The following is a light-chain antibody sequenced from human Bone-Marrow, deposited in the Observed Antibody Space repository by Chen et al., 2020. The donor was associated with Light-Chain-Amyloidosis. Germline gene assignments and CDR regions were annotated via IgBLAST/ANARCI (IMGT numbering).Light chain of an antibody. CDR1: SSDVGGYKY. CDR3: CSYAGSYSLRM. J-gene: IGLJ3*02. CDR2: DVS. V-gene: IGLV2-11*01. Sequence: QSALTQPRSVSGSPGQSVTISCTGTSSDVGGYKYVSWYQQYPGKAPKLMIYDVSKRPSGVPDRFSASKSGNTASLTISGLQAEDEADSYCCSYAGSYSLRMFGGGTKLTVL.